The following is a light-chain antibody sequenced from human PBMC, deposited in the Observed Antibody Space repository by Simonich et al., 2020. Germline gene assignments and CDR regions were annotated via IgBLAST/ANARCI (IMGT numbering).Light chain of an antibody. CDR1: QGISSY. J-gene: IGKJ1*01. CDR3: QQSYSTPLT. Sequence: DIQLTQSPSFLSASVGNRVTITCRASQGISSYLAWYQPKQGNAPKLLNYAASTLQSWVPSRFSGRGSGTEFTLTISSLQPEDFATYYCQQSYSTPLTFGQGTKVEIK. CDR2: AAS. V-gene: IGKV1-9*01.